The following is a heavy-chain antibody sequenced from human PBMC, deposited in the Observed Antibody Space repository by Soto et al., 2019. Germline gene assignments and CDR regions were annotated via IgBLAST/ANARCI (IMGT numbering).Heavy chain of an antibody. J-gene: IGHJ1*01. V-gene: IGHV4-59*01. D-gene: IGHD7-27*01. Sequence: SETLSLTCTVSVGSISSYYWNWIRQPPGNGLEWIGYLYYSGSTNYNPSLKSRVTISVDTSKNQFSLKLSSVTAADTAVYYCARGWGGYFQHWDQGTLVTVS. CDR1: VGSISSYY. CDR3: ARGWGGYFQH. CDR2: LYYSGST.